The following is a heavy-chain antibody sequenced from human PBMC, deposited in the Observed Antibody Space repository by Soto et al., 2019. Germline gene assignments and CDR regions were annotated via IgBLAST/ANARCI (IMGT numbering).Heavy chain of an antibody. D-gene: IGHD3-3*01. CDR2: ISYDGSNK. J-gene: IGHJ4*02. Sequence: GGLRISFAGPGFTLRTFVMLLGRPAPGKGAEWVAVISYDGSNKYYAASVKGRFTISRDNSKNTLYLQMNSLRAEDTAVYYCARDKRDLRFLEWSYYFDYWGQGTLVTVSS. CDR3: ARDKRDLRFLEWSYYFDY. V-gene: IGHV3-30-3*01. CDR1: GFTLRTFV.